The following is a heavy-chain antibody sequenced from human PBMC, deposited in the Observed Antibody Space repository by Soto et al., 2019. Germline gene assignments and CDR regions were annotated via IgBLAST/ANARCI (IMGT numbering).Heavy chain of an antibody. V-gene: IGHV3-23*01. D-gene: IGHD2-15*01. Sequence: PGGSLRLSCVASGFTFSNYAMSWVRQAPGKGLEWDSAISGSDGSTYYADSVKTRLTISKDTSKNQVVLTMTNMDPVDTATYYCARVHGSTYCSGYLDYWGQGTLVTVSS. CDR2: ISGSDGST. CDR3: ARVHGSTYCSGYLDY. CDR1: GFTFSNYA. J-gene: IGHJ4*02.